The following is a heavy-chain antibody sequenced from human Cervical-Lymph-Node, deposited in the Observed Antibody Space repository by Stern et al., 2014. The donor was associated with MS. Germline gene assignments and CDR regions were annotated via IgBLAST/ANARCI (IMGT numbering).Heavy chain of an antibody. J-gene: IGHJ4*02. CDR3: AGRPYYFDNGILPEEFDY. Sequence: VQLVQSGAEVKKPGESLKISCKGSGYAFTNYWIGWVRQMPGKGLEWMGIIYPGDYDTRYSRSFQGQVTISADKSISTAYLQWSSLKASDTAMYYCAGRPYYFDNGILPEEFDYWGQGTLVTVSS. V-gene: IGHV5-51*01. CDR1: GYAFTNYW. D-gene: IGHD3-22*01. CDR2: IYPGDYDT.